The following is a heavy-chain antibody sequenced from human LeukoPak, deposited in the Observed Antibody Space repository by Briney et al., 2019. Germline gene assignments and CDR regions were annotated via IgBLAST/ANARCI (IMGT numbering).Heavy chain of an antibody. CDR3: ARAAGTRLIGRFDP. J-gene: IGHJ5*02. V-gene: IGHV4-59*11. D-gene: IGHD6-13*01. CDR1: GGSISSHY. Sequence: SETLSLTCTVSGGSISSHYWSWIRQPPGKGLEWIGYIYYSGSTYYNPSLKSRVTISVDTSKNQFSLKLSSVTAADTAVYYCARAAGTRLIGRFDPWGQGTLVTVSS. CDR2: IYYSGST.